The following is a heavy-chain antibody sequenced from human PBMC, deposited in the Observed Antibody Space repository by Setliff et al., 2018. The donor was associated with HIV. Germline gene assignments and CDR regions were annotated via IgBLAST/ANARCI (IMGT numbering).Heavy chain of an antibody. V-gene: IGHV1-18*01. J-gene: IGHJ3*01. CDR1: GYDFTAYA. CDR2: IGGDNANI. Sequence: ASVKVSCKASGYDFTAYAISWVRQAPGQGLEWMGRIGGDNANIKFAQSFQGRVTMTTDTSTNTAYLELTSLRSYATALYCCARASRYSSETDAFDVWGQGTMVTVSS. D-gene: IGHD5-18*01. CDR3: ARASRYSSETDAFDV.